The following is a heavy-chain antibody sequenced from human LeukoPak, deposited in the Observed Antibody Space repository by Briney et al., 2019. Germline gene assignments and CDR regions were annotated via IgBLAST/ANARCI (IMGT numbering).Heavy chain of an antibody. J-gene: IGHJ4*02. CDR2: IWYDGSNK. D-gene: IGHD1-7*01. Sequence: PGGSLRLACAASGFTFSSYCRHWVRQAPGKGLEWVAVIWYDGSNKYYADSLKGRFTISRDNSKNTLYLQMNSLGAADTAVYYCAPQLTGTTVGYFDYWGQGTLVTVSS. V-gene: IGHV3-33*01. CDR3: APQLTGTTVGYFDY. CDR1: GFTFSSYC.